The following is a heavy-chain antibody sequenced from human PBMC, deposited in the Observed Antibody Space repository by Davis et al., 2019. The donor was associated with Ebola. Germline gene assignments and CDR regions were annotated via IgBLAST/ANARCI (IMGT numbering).Heavy chain of an antibody. V-gene: IGHV4-39*01. D-gene: IGHD1-26*01. J-gene: IGHJ4*02. CDR1: GGSISGSNYY. CDR3: AGHRGSQFSGNGEFDS. CDR2: IYYSGTT. Sequence: PGGSLRLSCTVSGGSISGSNYYWGWIRQPPGKGLEWIGTIYYSGTTYYNPSLKSRVTVSVDTSNNQFSLKLTPVTAAGTAVYYCAGHRGSQFSGNGEFDSWGQGTLVTVSS.